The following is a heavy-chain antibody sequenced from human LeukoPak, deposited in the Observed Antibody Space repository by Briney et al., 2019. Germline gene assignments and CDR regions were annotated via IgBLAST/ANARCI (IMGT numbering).Heavy chain of an antibody. Sequence: ETLSLTCXVSGGSXSSYYWSWIRQPPGKGLEWIGYIYYSGSTYSNPSLKSRVTISVDTSKSQFSLKLSSVTAADTAVYYCARDSRRGYSYGYAAGAFDIWGQGTMVTVSS. J-gene: IGHJ3*02. CDR3: ARDSRRGYSYGYAAGAFDI. CDR1: GGSXSSYY. V-gene: IGHV4-59*12. CDR2: IYYSGST. D-gene: IGHD5-18*01.